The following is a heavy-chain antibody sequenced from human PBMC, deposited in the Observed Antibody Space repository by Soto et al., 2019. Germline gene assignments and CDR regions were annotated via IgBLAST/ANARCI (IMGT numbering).Heavy chain of an antibody. CDR1: GFTFSSYA. CDR2: ISYDGSNK. CDR3: AREVDSGYDQKTYYYYGMDV. V-gene: IGHV3-30-3*01. J-gene: IGHJ6*02. D-gene: IGHD5-12*01. Sequence: QVQLVESGGGVVQPGRSLRLSCAASGFTFSSYAMHWVRQAPGKGLEWVAVISYDGSNKYYADSVKGRFTISRDNSKNTLYLQMNSLRAEETAVYYCAREVDSGYDQKTYYYYGMDVWGQGTTVTVSS.